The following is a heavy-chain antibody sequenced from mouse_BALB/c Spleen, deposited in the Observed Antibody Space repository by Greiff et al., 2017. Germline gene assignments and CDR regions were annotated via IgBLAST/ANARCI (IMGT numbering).Heavy chain of an antibody. J-gene: IGHJ2*01. CDR1: GFTFSSYA. D-gene: IGHD2-3*01. V-gene: IGHV5-6-5*01. CDR3: ARTYDGSLDY. CDR2: ISSGGST. Sequence: EVKMVESGGGLVKPGGSLKLSCAASGFTFSSYAMSWVRQTPEKRLEWVASISSGGSTYYPDSVKGRFTISRDNARNILYLQMSSLRSEDTAIYYCARTYDGSLDYWGQGTTLTVSS.